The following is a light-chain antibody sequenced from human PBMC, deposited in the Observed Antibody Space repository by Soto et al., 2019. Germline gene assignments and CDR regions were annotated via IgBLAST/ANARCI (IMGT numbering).Light chain of an antibody. CDR2: STS. CDR3: QQYGSSPPVT. J-gene: IGKJ1*01. Sequence: EIVLTQSPDTLSLSPGETAALSCRASQSLSISYLGWYQQHPGRPPRLLIYSTSTRATGIPDRFSGSGSGTDFTPTISKLEPGDFALYYCQQYGSSPPVTFGQGPKVDIK. V-gene: IGKV3-20*01. CDR1: QSLSISY.